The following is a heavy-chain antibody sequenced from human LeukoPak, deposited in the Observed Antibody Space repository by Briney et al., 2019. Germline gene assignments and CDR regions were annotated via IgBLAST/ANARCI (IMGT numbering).Heavy chain of an antibody. CDR3: AKGGMKQWLQYFQH. CDR2: IRYDGSNK. Sequence: GGSLRLSCAASGFTFSSYGMHWVRQAPGKGLEWVAFIRYDGSNKYYADSVKGRFTISRDNSKNTLYLQMNSLRAEDTAVYYCAKGGMKQWLQYFQHWGQGTLVTVSS. D-gene: IGHD6-19*01. J-gene: IGHJ1*01. CDR1: GFTFSSYG. V-gene: IGHV3-30*02.